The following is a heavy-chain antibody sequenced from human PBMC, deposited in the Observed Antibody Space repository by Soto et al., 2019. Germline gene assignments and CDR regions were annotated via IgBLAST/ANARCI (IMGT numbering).Heavy chain of an antibody. Sequence: GASVKASCKSSGDTFTGYYMHCVRQAPGQGLELMGWINPNSGGTNYAQKFQGWVTMTRDTSISTAYMELSRLRSDDTAVYYCARDREYCSGGSCYNPTQYYYGMDVWGQGTTVTVSS. V-gene: IGHV1-2*04. D-gene: IGHD2-15*01. CDR1: GDTFTGYY. CDR2: INPNSGGT. CDR3: ARDREYCSGGSCYNPTQYYYGMDV. J-gene: IGHJ6*02.